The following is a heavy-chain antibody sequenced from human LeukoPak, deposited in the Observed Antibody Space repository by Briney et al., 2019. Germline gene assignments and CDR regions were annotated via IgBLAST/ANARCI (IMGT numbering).Heavy chain of an antibody. CDR3: ARDSGQFGELSLDWFDP. CDR2: ISGSGGST. CDR1: GFTFSSYA. J-gene: IGHJ5*02. D-gene: IGHD3-10*01. Sequence: GGSLRLSCAASGFTFSSYAMSWVRQAPGKGLEWVSAISGSGGSTYYADSVKGRFTISRDNSKNTLYLQMNSLRAEDTAVYYCARDSGQFGELSLDWFDPWGQGTLVTVPS. V-gene: IGHV3-23*01.